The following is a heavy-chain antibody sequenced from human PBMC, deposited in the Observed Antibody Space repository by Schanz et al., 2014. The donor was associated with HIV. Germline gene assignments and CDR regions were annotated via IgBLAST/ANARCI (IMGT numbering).Heavy chain of an antibody. D-gene: IGHD5-18*01. J-gene: IGHJ4*02. CDR2: IYYSVNT. Sequence: QLQLQESGPGLVKPSETLSLSCSVSGGSISSSGYYYWTWIRQHPGKGLEWIGYIYYSVNTKYNPSHKSRVTIALATSKNQLSLNLTSVTAADTAVYYCARTYSYDDYFDYWGQGTLVTVSS. CDR3: ARTYSYDDYFDY. V-gene: IGHV4-31*03. CDR1: GGSISSSGYYY.